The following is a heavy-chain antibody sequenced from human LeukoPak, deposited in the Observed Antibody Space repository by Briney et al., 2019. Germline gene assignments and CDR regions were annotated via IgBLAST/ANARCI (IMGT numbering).Heavy chain of an antibody. CDR2: INPDGSTT. J-gene: IGHJ3*02. CDR3: ATGAGSGNNRPPDVFDI. V-gene: IGHV3-74*01. CDR1: GLTFSRYW. Sequence: GGSLRLSCEASGLTFSRYWMHWVRQPPGGGLAWVSRINPDGSTTKYADSVKGRFTISRDNAKNTLYLQMNSLGVEDTATYHCATGAGSGNNRPPDVFDIWGQGALVTVSS. D-gene: IGHD4-23*01.